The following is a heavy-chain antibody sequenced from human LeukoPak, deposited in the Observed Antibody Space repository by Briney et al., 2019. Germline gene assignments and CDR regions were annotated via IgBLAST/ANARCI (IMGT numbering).Heavy chain of an antibody. CDR2: ISYDGSNK. V-gene: IGHV3-30-3*02. D-gene: IGHD3-22*01. CDR3: AKNGYDSSGYYYFDY. J-gene: IGHJ4*02. CDR1: GFTFSSYA. Sequence: QSGGSLRLSCAASGFTFSSYAMHWVRQGPGKGLEWVAVISYDGSNKYYADSVKGRFTISRDNSKNTLYLQMNSLRAEDTAVYYCAKNGYDSSGYYYFDYWGQGTPVTVSS.